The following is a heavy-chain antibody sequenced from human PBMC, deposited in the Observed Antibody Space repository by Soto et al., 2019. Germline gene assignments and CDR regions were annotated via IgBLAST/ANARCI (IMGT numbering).Heavy chain of an antibody. D-gene: IGHD5-18*01. CDR1: VASVTRGAYY. J-gene: IGHJ5*01. CDR3: ARIPVDTYMTHRFDP. Sequence: SETLFVTFTVSVASVTRGAYYWSWSRQPSGKGLEWIGYIYYSGNTNDSPSLQSRVAISLDTSHHQFSLKLSSVTAADTAVYFRARIPVDTYMTHRFDPWAQATLVA. V-gene: IGHV4-61*08. CDR2: IYYSGNT.